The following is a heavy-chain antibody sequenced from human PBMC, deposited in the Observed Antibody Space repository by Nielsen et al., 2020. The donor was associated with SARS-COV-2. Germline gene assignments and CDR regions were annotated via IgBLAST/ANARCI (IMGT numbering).Heavy chain of an antibody. Sequence: GGSLRLSCAASGFTFSNYAMSWVRQAPGKGLEWVSGINGSGGATYYPDSVKGRFTISRDNAKNTLYLQMNSLRAEDTAIYYCARSAVGQYGDFDYWGQGTLVTVSS. V-gene: IGHV3-23*01. CDR1: GFTFSNYA. D-gene: IGHD6-19*01. CDR3: ARSAVGQYGDFDY. CDR2: INGSGGAT. J-gene: IGHJ4*02.